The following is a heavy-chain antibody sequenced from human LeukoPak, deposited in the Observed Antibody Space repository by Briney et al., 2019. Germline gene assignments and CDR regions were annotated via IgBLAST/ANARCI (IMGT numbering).Heavy chain of an antibody. CDR2: MSYRGST. Sequence: TSETLSLTCTVSGASVSSDSCYWSWIRQPPGKGLEWIGYMSYRGSTNYNSSLKSRVTISVDTSKNQFSLNLSSVTATDTAVYYCARHDGRGGATMGALDYWGRGTLVTVSS. J-gene: IGHJ4*02. CDR3: ARHDGRGGATMGALDY. V-gene: IGHV4-61*01. D-gene: IGHD4/OR15-4a*01. CDR1: GASVSSDSCY.